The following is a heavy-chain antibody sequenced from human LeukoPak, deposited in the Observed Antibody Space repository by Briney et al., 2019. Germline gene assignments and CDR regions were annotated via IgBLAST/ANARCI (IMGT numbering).Heavy chain of an antibody. CDR1: GYTFTSYD. D-gene: IGHD3-22*01. V-gene: IGHV1-8*01. CDR3: ARVHTYYYDSSGYFDY. Sequence: ASVKVSCKASGYTFTSYDINWVRQATGQGLEWMGWMNPNSGNTGYAQKFQGRVTMTRNTSISTAYMELSSLRSEDTAVYYCARVHTYYYDSSGYFDYWGQGTLVTVSS. J-gene: IGHJ4*02. CDR2: MNPNSGNT.